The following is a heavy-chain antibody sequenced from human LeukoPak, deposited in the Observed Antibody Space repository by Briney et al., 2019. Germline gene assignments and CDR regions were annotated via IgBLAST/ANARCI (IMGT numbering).Heavy chain of an antibody. CDR3: ARVGSYSHLYYYYYYMDV. CDR2: IYTSGST. J-gene: IGHJ6*03. D-gene: IGHD2-21*01. V-gene: IGHV4-4*07. Sequence: SETLSLTCTVSGGYISSYYWSWIRQPAGKGLEWIGRIYTSGSTNYNPSLKSRVTMSADTSKNQFSLKLSSVTAADTAVYYCARVGSYSHLYYYYYYMDVWGKGTTVTVSS. CDR1: GGYISSYY.